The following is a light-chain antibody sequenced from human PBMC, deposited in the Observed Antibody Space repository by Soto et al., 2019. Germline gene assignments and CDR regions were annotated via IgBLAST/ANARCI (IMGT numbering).Light chain of an antibody. CDR1: QGISSY. J-gene: IGKJ3*01. CDR3: QQLNSYPPWT. V-gene: IGKV1-9*01. CDR2: AAS. Sequence: DFQLTPSPSFLSASVGDRVSITCRASQGISSYLAWYQQKPGKAPKLLIYAASTLQSGVPSRFSGSGSGTEFTLTISSLQPEDFATYYCQQLNSYPPWTFGPGTKVDI.